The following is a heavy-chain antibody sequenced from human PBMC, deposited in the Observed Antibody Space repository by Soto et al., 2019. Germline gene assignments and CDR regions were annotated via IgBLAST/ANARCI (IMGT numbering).Heavy chain of an antibody. D-gene: IGHD5-18*01. CDR3: ARKGIQNLFDY. Sequence: PSETLSLTCTVSGGSISSSSYYWGWSRQPPGKGLEWIGSIYYSGSTYYNPSLKSRVTISVDTSKNQFSLKLSSVTAADTAVYYCARKGIQNLFDYWGQGTLVTVSS. J-gene: IGHJ4*02. CDR2: IYYSGST. V-gene: IGHV4-39*01. CDR1: GGSISSSSYY.